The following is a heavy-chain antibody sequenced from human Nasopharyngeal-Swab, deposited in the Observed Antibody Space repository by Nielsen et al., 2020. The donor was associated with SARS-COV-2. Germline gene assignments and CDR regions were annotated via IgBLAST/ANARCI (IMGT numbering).Heavy chain of an antibody. V-gene: IGHV4-30-4*01. D-gene: IGHD3-16*01. CDR3: ARAPTGGYMEFDS. Sequence: TLSLTCSVSGDSINRADFYWSWIRQPPGKGLEWIGYIYYGGSTYYNPSLKSRVVMSMDTSKNHFSLKLSSVTVADTAVYFCARAPTGGYMEFDSWGPGTLVTVSS. CDR1: GDSINRADFY. CDR2: IYYGGST. J-gene: IGHJ4*02.